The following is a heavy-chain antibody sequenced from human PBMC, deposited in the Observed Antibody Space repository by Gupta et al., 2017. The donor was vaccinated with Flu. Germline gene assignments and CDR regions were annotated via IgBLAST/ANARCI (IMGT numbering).Heavy chain of an antibody. V-gene: IGHV3-23*01. CDR3: AKSPYYQDTTGYSDFDY. J-gene: IGHJ4*02. CDR2: IGATGRTT. D-gene: IGHD3-22*01. CDR1: GFTFDNYS. Sequence: EVRLLESGGRLVQTGGSLILSCAASGFTFDNYSMGWVRQAPGQGLEWVSSIGATGRTTYHADSVRGRFSISRDNSKNTLYVQMDSLRAEDTALYYCAKSPYYQDTTGYSDFDYWGQGTQVTVSS.